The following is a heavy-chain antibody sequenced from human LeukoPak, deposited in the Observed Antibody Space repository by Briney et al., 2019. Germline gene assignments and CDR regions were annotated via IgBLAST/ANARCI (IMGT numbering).Heavy chain of an antibody. CDR2: ISYDGSNK. CDR3: AKVRRDAFDI. V-gene: IGHV3-30*18. J-gene: IGHJ3*02. Sequence: GGSLRLSCAASGFTFSNYDMHWVRQAPGKGLEWVVVISYDGSNKYYADSVKGRFTISRDNSKNTVYLQMNSLRAEDTAVYYCAKVRRDAFDIWGQGTMVTVSS. CDR1: GFTFSNYD.